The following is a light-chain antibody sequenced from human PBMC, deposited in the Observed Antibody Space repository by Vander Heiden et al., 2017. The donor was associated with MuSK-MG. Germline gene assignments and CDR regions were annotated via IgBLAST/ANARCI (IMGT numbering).Light chain of an antibody. V-gene: IGKV1-9*01. J-gene: IGKJ4*01. Sequence: DIQLTQSPSFLSASVGDRLTITCRASQGISSYLAWYQQKPGKAPNLLIYAASTLLSGVPSRFSGSGSGTEFTLTISSLQPEDFATYYCHQIYSYPLTFGGGTKVEIK. CDR2: AAS. CDR1: QGISSY. CDR3: HQIYSYPLT.